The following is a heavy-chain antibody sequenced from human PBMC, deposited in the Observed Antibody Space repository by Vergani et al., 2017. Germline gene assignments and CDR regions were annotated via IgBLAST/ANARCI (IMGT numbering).Heavy chain of an antibody. CDR2: IIPILGIA. Sequence: QVQLVQSGAEVKKPGSSVKVSCKASGGTFSSYTISWVRQAPGQGLEWMGRIIPILGIANYAQKFQGRVTITADKSTSTADMELSSLRSEDTAVYHCARDTAVAGTVYYYYGMDVWGQGTTVTVSS. J-gene: IGHJ6*02. CDR3: ARDTAVAGTVYYYYGMDV. D-gene: IGHD6-19*01. CDR1: GGTFSSYT. V-gene: IGHV1-69*08.